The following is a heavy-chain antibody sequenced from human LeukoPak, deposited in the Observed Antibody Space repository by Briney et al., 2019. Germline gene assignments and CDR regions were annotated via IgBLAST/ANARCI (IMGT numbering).Heavy chain of an antibody. CDR3: AGQPSGSSTFDY. Sequence: PSETLSLTCTVSGGSISSGGYYWSWIRQHPGKGLEWIGYIYYSGSTYYNPSLKSRVTISVDTSKNQFSLKLSSVTAADTAVYYCAGQPSGSSTFDYWGQGTLVTVSS. J-gene: IGHJ4*02. V-gene: IGHV4-31*03. D-gene: IGHD1-26*01. CDR2: IYYSGST. CDR1: GGSISSGGYY.